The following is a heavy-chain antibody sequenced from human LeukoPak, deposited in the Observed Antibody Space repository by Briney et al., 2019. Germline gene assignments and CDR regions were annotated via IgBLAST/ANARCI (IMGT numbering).Heavy chain of an antibody. CDR3: ARSHHGFYDILTGYSLDY. Sequence: ASVKVSCKASGGTFSSYAISWVRQAPGQGLEWMGGIIPIFGTANYAQKFQGRVTITTDESTSTAYMELSSLRSEDTAVYYCARSHHGFYDILTGYSLDYWGQGTLVSVSS. CDR2: IIPIFGTA. D-gene: IGHD3-9*01. CDR1: GGTFSSYA. V-gene: IGHV1-69*05. J-gene: IGHJ4*02.